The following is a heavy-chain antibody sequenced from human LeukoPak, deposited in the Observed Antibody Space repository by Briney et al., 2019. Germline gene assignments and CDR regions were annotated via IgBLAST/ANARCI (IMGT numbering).Heavy chain of an antibody. D-gene: IGHD3-22*01. CDR3: ASSRDSSGYYYEGGY. CDR2: IIPIFGTA. Sequence: ASVKVSCKASGGTFSSYAISWVRQAPGQGLEWMGGIIPIFGTANYAQKFQGRVTITADKSTSTAYMELSSLGSEDTAVYYCASSRDSSGYYYEGGYWGQGTLVTVSS. CDR1: GGTFSSYA. J-gene: IGHJ4*02. V-gene: IGHV1-69*06.